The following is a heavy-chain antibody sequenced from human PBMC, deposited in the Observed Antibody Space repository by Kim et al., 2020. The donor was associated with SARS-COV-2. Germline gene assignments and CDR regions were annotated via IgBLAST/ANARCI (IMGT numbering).Heavy chain of an antibody. CDR1: GFTFSSYG. V-gene: IGHV3-33*01. D-gene: IGHD2-21*02. CDR3: ARPVGGNSYGY. J-gene: IGHJ4*02. Sequence: GGSLRLSCAASGFTFSSYGMHWVRQAPGKGLEWVAVIWYDGSNKYYADSVKGRFTISRDNSKNTLYLQMNSLRAEDTAVYYCARPVGGNSYGYWGQGTLVTVSS. CDR2: IWYDGSNK.